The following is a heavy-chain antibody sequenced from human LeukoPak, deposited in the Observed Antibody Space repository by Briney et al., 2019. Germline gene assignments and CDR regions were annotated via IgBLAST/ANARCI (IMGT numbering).Heavy chain of an antibody. CDR2: DGSNK. D-gene: IGHD6-19*01. CDR1: GFTFSSCG. CDR3: AKTRKYSSGWLYYFDY. J-gene: IGHJ4*02. Sequence: GGSLRLSCAASGFTFSSCGMHWVRQAPGNDGSNKYYADSVKGRFTISRDNSKNTLYLQMNSLRAEDTAVYYCAKTRKYSSGWLYYFDYWGQGTLVTVSS. V-gene: IGHV3-30*02.